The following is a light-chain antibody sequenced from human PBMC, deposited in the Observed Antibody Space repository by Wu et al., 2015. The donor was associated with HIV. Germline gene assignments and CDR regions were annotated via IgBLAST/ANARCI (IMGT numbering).Light chain of an antibody. Sequence: VLTQSPGTLSLSSGQRATLSCRASQNITNYLAWYQQRLGQPPRLLIYDVFNRATGTPVRFSGSGSGTDFTLTISSLEPEDFAVYYCQQRSNWPTFGGGTKVEIK. CDR3: QQRSNWPT. CDR1: QNITNY. CDR2: DVF. J-gene: IGKJ4*01. V-gene: IGKV3-11*01.